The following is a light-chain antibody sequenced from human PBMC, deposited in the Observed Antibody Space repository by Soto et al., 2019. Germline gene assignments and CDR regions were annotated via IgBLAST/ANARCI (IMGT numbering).Light chain of an antibody. CDR1: SGSVSTSYY. Sequence: QTVVTQEPSFSVSPGGTVTITCGLSSGSVSTSYYPSWYQQTPGQAPRTLIYSTNTRSSGVPDRFSGSILGNKAALTITGAQADDESDYYCVLYMGSGISFGGGTKLTVL. J-gene: IGLJ3*02. CDR2: STN. CDR3: VLYMGSGIS. V-gene: IGLV8-61*01.